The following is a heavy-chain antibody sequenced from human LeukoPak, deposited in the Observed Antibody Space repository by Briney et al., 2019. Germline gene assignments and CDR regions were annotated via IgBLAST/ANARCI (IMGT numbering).Heavy chain of an antibody. Sequence: SQTLSLTCAISGDSVSSNSAAWNWLRQSPSGGLEWLGRTYYRSKWYNHYAVSVKSRIIINSDTSKNQFSLQLNSVTPEDTAVYYCARGGSYNFDYWGQGTLVTVSS. J-gene: IGHJ4*02. CDR3: ARGGSYNFDY. CDR1: GDSVSSNSAA. CDR2: TYYRSKWYN. D-gene: IGHD1-26*01. V-gene: IGHV6-1*01.